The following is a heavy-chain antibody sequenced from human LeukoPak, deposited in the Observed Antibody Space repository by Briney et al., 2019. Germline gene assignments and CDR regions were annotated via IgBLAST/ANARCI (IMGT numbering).Heavy chain of an antibody. V-gene: IGHV3-11*05. J-gene: IGHJ4*02. CDR1: GFSVSDYS. CDR3: TRERRGSYYAFES. CDR2: VMSGRGST. Sequence: GGSLRLSCAASGFSVSDYSISWIRQSPGKGPEWISYVMSGRGSTNYADSVKGRFTISRDNAKNPAALQLDGLRADDTAVYFCTRERRGSYYAFESWGQGTLVTVSS. D-gene: IGHD3-16*01.